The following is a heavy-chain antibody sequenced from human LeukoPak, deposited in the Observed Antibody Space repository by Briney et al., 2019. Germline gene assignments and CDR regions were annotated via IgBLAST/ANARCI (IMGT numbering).Heavy chain of an antibody. CDR3: ARVYYDILTGYYYYYYMDV. CDR2: IIPIFGTA. D-gene: IGHD3-9*01. J-gene: IGHJ6*03. Sequence: SVKVSCKASGGTFSSYAISWVRQAPGQGLEWMGGIIPIFGTANYAQKFQGRVTITADKSTSTAYMELSSLRSEDTAVYYCARVYYDILTGYYYYYYMDVWGKGTTVTVSS. CDR1: GGTFSSYA. V-gene: IGHV1-69*06.